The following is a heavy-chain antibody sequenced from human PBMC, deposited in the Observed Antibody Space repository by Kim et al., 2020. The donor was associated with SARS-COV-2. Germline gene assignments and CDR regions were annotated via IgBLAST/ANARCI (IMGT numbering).Heavy chain of an antibody. CDR1: GFTFSSYA. CDR3: VKKSGYSSGWPNFDY. V-gene: IGHV3-64D*09. D-gene: IGHD6-19*01. Sequence: GGSLRLSCSASGFTFSSYAMHWVRQAPGKGLEYVSAISSNGGSTYYADSVKGRFTISRDNSKNTLYLQMSSLRAEDTAVYYCVKKSGYSSGWPNFDYWGQGTLVTVSS. CDR2: ISSNGGST. J-gene: IGHJ4*02.